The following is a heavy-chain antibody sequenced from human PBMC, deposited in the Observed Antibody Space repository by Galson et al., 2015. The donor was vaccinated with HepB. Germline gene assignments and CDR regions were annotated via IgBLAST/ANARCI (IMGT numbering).Heavy chain of an antibody. Sequence: LRLSCAASGFTFSSYAMHWVRQAPGKGLAWVVLISYDGTNRYYADSVKGRYTIARDNSKNTLYLQMNSLSAEDTAVYYCAPGSNDRWSLQPPTDYWGQGTLVTVSS. CDR1: GFTFSSYA. V-gene: IGHV3-30-3*01. CDR2: ISYDGTNR. D-gene: IGHD3-22*01. J-gene: IGHJ4*02. CDR3: APGSNDRWSLQPPTDY.